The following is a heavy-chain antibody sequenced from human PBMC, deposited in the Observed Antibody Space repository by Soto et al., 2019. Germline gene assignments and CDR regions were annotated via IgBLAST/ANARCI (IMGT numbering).Heavy chain of an antibody. D-gene: IGHD3-22*01. CDR3: ARDYDSSGPLITGGY. CDR1: GGTFSSYA. CDR2: IIPIFGTA. V-gene: IGHV1-69*01. J-gene: IGHJ4*02. Sequence: QVQLVQSGAEVKKPGSSVKVSCKASGGTFSSYAISWVRQAPGQGLEWMGGIIPIFGTANYAQKFQGRVTITADESTSTAYMELSSPRSEDTAVYYCARDYDSSGPLITGGYWGQGTLVTVSS.